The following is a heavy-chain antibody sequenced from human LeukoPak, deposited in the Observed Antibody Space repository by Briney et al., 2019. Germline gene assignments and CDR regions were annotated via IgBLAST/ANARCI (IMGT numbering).Heavy chain of an antibody. CDR2: ISGGGRST. CDR3: AKSRNFSRDAFDI. Sequence: GGSLRLSCAASGFTFSRYAMTWVRQAPGKGLEWVSGISGGGRSTYYADSVKGRFTISRDNSKNMVYLQMNSLRAEDTAVYYCAKSRNFSRDAFDIWGQGTLVTVSS. CDR1: GFTFSRYA. D-gene: IGHD5-24*01. J-gene: IGHJ3*02. V-gene: IGHV3-23*01.